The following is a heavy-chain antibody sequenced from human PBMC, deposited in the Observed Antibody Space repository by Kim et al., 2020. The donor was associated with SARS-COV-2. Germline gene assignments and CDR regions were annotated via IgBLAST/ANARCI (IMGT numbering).Heavy chain of an antibody. CDR3: AKGPVRGVTLIDY. D-gene: IGHD3-10*01. Sequence: GGSLRLSCAASGFSFSSFAMSWVRQAPGKGLEWVSGISGGGGSTYYADSVKGRFTISRDNSKNTLYLQMNSLRAEDTAVYYCAKGPVRGVTLIDYWGQGTLVTVSS. V-gene: IGHV3-23*01. J-gene: IGHJ4*02. CDR2: ISGGGGST. CDR1: GFSFSSFA.